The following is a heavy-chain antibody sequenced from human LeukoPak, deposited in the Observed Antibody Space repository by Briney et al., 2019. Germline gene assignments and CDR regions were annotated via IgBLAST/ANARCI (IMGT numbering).Heavy chain of an antibody. D-gene: IGHD5-12*01. V-gene: IGHV4-34*01. CDR3: ARRPWVRAYYFDY. Sequence: KPSETVSPTGAVYGVSFSGYYWSWIREPPGKGVEGVGEINHSGSTNYNPSLKSRVTISGDTSKNQFSLQLSSVTAADTAVYYCARRPWVRAYYFDYWGQGTLVTVSS. CDR1: GVSFSGYY. CDR2: INHSGST. J-gene: IGHJ4*02.